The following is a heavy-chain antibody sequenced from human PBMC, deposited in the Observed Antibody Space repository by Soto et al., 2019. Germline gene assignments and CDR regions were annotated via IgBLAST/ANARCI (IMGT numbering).Heavy chain of an antibody. V-gene: IGHV3-23*01. D-gene: IGHD6-25*01. Sequence: EVQVLASGGGLVQPGGSLRLSCAASGFTCNNYAMNWVRQAPGKGLERVSTISATGGSTYYADSVKGRFTISRDNSKNTLYLQMNGLRVEDTAVYSCAKDRLAGNFDYWGQGTQVTASS. CDR1: GFTCNNYA. CDR3: AKDRLAGNFDY. CDR2: ISATGGST. J-gene: IGHJ4*02.